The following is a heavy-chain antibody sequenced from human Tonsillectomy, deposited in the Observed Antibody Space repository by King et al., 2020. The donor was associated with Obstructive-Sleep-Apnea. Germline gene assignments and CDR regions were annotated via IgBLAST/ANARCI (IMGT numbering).Heavy chain of an antibody. V-gene: IGHV3-23*04. Sequence: VQLVESGGGLVQPGGSLRLSCEASGFTFSSYAMSWVRQAPGKGLEWVSAIRGSGGSTHYADSLKGRFTISSDNSKNTLYLQMNSLRAEDTAVYYCAKSGRIGYGGNFRYYYYGMDVWGQGTTVTVSS. CDR1: GFTFSSYA. J-gene: IGHJ6*02. CDR3: AKSGRIGYGGNFRYYYYGMDV. D-gene: IGHD4-23*01. CDR2: IRGSGGST.